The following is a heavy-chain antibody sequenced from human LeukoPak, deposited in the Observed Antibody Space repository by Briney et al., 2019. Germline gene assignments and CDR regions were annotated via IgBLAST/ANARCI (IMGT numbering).Heavy chain of an antibody. CDR2: IIPILGIA. CDR3: ARDDISSGYYHQR. J-gene: IGHJ1*01. V-gene: IGHV1-69*04. D-gene: IGHD3-22*01. Sequence: ASVKVSCKASGGTFSRYALSWVRQAPGQGLEWMGRIIPILGIANYAQKFQGRVTITADKSTSTAYMELSSLRSEDTAVYYCARDDISSGYYHQRWGQGTLVTVSS. CDR1: GGTFSRYA.